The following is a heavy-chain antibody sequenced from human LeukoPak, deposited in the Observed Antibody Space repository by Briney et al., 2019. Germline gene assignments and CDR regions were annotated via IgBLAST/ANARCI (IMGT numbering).Heavy chain of an antibody. D-gene: IGHD2-2*01. CDR3: ARDHAYRTDY. CDR1: GFSFSNDW. J-gene: IGHJ4*02. V-gene: IGHV3-7*01. CDR2: INQDESKK. Sequence: GGSLRLSCAASGFSFSNDWMCWVRQAPGKGLEWVANINQDESKKYYVDSVKGRFTISRDNAKNSLYLQMSSLRAEDTAVYYCARDHAYRTDYWGQGTPVTVSS.